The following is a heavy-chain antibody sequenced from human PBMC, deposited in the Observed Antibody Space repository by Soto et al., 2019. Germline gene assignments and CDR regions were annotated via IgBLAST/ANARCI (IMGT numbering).Heavy chain of an antibody. V-gene: IGHV3-74*01. CDR1: GFTFSSYW. CDR2: INTDGSST. J-gene: IGHJ5*02. CDR3: ARFRVDGDYVP. Sequence: EVQLVESGGGLVQPGGSLRLSCAASGFTFSSYWMHWVRQAPGKGLVWVSRINTDGSSTSYADSVKGRFTISRDNAKNMVYLQMHSLRAEDTAVYYCARFRVDGDYVPWGQGTLVTVSS. D-gene: IGHD4-17*01.